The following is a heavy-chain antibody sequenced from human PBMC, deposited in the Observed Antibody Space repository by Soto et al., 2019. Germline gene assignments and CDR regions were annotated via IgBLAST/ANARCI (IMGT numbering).Heavy chain of an antibody. CDR1: GDSVSSNSAA. J-gene: IGHJ5*02. Sequence: SQTLSLPCAISGDSVSSNSAAWNWIRQSPSRGLEWLGRTYYRSKWYNDYAVSVKSRITINPDTSKNQFSLQLNSVTPEDTAVYYCARDWTYGAAAGTSGFDPWGQGTLVTVSS. D-gene: IGHD6-13*01. CDR2: TYYRSKWYN. CDR3: ARDWTYGAAAGTSGFDP. V-gene: IGHV6-1*01.